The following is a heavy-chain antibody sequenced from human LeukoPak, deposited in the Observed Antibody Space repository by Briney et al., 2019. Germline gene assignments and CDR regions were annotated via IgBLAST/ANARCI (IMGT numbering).Heavy chain of an antibody. J-gene: IGHJ4*02. CDR1: GFTFSSYS. Sequence: GGSLRLSCAASGFTFSSYSMNWVRQAPGKGLEWVSSISSSSSYIYYADSVKGRFTISRDNAKNSLYLQMNSLRAEDTAVYYCARTRIEGATNRYFDYWGQGTLVTVSS. V-gene: IGHV3-21*01. CDR2: ISSSSSYI. D-gene: IGHD1-26*01. CDR3: ARTRIEGATNRYFDY.